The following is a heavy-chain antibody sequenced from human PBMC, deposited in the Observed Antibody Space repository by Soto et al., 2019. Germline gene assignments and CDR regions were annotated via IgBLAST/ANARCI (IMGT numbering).Heavy chain of an antibody. CDR2: IYGGGTT. D-gene: IGHD6-19*01. CDR3: VQTTGWPGFDF. V-gene: IGHV3-53*01. Sequence: EVQLVESGGGLIQPGGSLRLSCAASGFTVSSKYMTWVRQAPGKGLEWVSVIYGGGTTYYAASVKGRFTIYRDNSKNTLYRMVTSLRAEDTAVYYGVQTTGWPGFDFWGQGTQVTVSS. CDR1: GFTVSSKY. J-gene: IGHJ4*02.